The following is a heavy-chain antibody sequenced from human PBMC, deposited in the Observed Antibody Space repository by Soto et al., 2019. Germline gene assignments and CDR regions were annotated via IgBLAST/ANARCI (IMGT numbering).Heavy chain of an antibody. CDR3: AREGTRGGFLNWFDP. CDR1: GFTFSSYS. V-gene: IGHV3-48*02. CDR2: ISSSSSTI. D-gene: IGHD3-10*01. Sequence: EVPLVESGGGLVQPGGSLRLSFAASGFTFSSYSMNWVRQAPGKGLEWVSYISSSSSTIYYADSVKGRFTISRDNAKNSLYLQMNSLRDEDTAVYYCAREGTRGGFLNWFDPWGQGTLVTVSS. J-gene: IGHJ5*02.